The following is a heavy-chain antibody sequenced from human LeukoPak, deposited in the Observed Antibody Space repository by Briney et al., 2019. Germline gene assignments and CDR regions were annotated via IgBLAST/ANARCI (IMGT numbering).Heavy chain of an antibody. J-gene: IGHJ4*02. CDR2: ISAYNGNT. D-gene: IGHD2-2*01. Sequence: ASVKVSCKASGYTFTSYGISWVRQAPGQGLEWMGWISAYNGNTNYAQKLQGRVTMTTDTSTSTAYTELRSLRSDDTAVYYCARYLDCSSTSCYLFDYWGQGTLVTVSS. CDR1: GYTFTSYG. CDR3: ARYLDCSSTSCYLFDY. V-gene: IGHV1-18*01.